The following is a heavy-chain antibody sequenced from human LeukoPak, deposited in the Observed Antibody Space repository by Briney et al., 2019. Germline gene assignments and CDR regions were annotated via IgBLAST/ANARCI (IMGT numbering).Heavy chain of an antibody. D-gene: IGHD3-3*01. J-gene: IGHJ4*01. CDR3: TSPAHHFDIWSGYYSP. V-gene: IGHV3-73*01. CDR1: GFTFSDSA. CDR2: IRSKTKSAET. Sequence: PGGSLRLSCSVSGFTFSDSAIHWVRHAAGKGLEWVGRIRSKTKSAETAYAASVKGRFTISRDDSKDTAYLQMNSLKPEDTAVYYCTSPAHHFDIWSGYYSPWGHGTQVTVSS.